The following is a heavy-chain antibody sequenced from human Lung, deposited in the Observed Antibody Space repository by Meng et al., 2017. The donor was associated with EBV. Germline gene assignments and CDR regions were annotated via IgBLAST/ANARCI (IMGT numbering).Heavy chain of an antibody. CDR2: ISSSSSHT. V-gene: IGHV3-21*01. Sequence: EGEVVESGGGLVKPGGSLRLYCAASGFTFSSYSMHWVRQAPGKGLEWVSSISSSSSHTYYADSVKGRFTISRDNAKNSLYVQMNSLRAEDTAVYYCASRDPMTTAFSSRYWGQGTLVTVSS. D-gene: IGHD4-17*01. CDR1: GFTFSSYS. CDR3: ASRDPMTTAFSSRY. J-gene: IGHJ4*02.